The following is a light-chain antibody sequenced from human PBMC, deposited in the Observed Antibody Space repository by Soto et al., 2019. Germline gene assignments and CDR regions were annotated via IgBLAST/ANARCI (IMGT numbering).Light chain of an antibody. J-gene: IGKJ5*01. CDR2: FGS. V-gene: IGKV2-28*01. CDR3: LQALQSLT. CDR1: QSLLHSSGNNY. Sequence: DIVMTQSTHSLPVTPAEPASISCRSSQSLLHSSGNNYLDWYVQKPGQSPQLLIYFGSNRAPGVPDRFGGSGSGTDFTLKINRVEADDVGTYYRLQALQSLTFGQGTRLENK.